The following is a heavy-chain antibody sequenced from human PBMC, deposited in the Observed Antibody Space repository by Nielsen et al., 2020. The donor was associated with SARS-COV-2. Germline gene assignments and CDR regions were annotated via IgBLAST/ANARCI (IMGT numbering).Heavy chain of an antibody. CDR2: ISGSGGDT. V-gene: IGHV3-23*01. CDR1: GFTFSRFA. CDR3: VRDEVEMATTPGFDS. Sequence: GESLKISCAASGFTFSRFAMSWVRQAPGKGLEWVSAISGSGGDTYYADSVKGRFTISRDNSKNMLYLQMNSLRAEDTAVYHCVRDEVEMATTPGFDSWGQGTLVTVSS. J-gene: IGHJ4*02. D-gene: IGHD5-24*01.